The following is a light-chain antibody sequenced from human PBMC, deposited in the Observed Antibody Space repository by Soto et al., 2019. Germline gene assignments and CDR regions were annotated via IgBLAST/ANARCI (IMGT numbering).Light chain of an antibody. Sequence: EIVLTQSPGTLSLSPGEIATLSCRASQSVSSSYLAWYQQKPGQAPRLLIYGASSRATGIPDRFSGSGSGTDFTLTISRLEPEDVAVYYCQQYGSSPVTFGQGTKVEIK. CDR3: QQYGSSPVT. V-gene: IGKV3-20*01. J-gene: IGKJ1*01. CDR2: GAS. CDR1: QSVSSSY.